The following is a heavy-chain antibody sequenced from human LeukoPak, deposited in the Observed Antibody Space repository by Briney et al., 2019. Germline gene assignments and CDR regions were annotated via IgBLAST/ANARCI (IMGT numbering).Heavy chain of an antibody. CDR3: VGFGELLSGAFDI. CDR1: GGTFSSYA. D-gene: IGHD3-10*01. Sequence: ASVKVSCKASGGTFSSYAISWVRQAPGQGLEWMGWMNPNSGNTGYAQKFQGRVTMTRNTSISTAYMELSSLRSEDTAVYYCVGFGELLSGAFDIWGQGTMVTVSS. CDR2: MNPNSGNT. J-gene: IGHJ3*02. V-gene: IGHV1-8*02.